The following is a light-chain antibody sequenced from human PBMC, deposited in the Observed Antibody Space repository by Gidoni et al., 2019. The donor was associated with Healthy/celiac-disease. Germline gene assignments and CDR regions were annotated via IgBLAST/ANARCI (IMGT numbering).Light chain of an antibody. Sequence: EIVLTQSPDTLSLSPGDRATLSCRASQSVSRAYLAWYQQKPGQAPRLLIYGASNRATGLPDRFSGSGSGTDFTLTISRLEPEDFAVFYCQQYGSSPLTFGGGTKVVI. CDR1: QSVSRAY. CDR3: QQYGSSPLT. CDR2: GAS. J-gene: IGKJ4*01. V-gene: IGKV3-20*01.